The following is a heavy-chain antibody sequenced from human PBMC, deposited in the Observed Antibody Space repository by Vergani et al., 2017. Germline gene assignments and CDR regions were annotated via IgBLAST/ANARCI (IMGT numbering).Heavy chain of an antibody. V-gene: IGHV3-23*01. CDR1: GFTFSSYA. CDR3: AKDQADYVWGSYRYPRVGAFDI. CDR2: ISGSGGST. J-gene: IGHJ3*02. D-gene: IGHD3-16*02. Sequence: EVQLLESGGGLVQPGGSLRLSCAASGFTFSSYAMSWVRQAPGKGLEWVSAISGSGGSTYYADSVKGRFTISRDNSKNTLYLQMNSLRAEDTAVYYCAKDQADYVWGSYRYPRVGAFDIWGQGTMVTVSS.